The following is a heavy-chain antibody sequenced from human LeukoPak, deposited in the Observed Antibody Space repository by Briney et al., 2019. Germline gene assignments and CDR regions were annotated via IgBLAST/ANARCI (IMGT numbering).Heavy chain of an antibody. J-gene: IGHJ4*02. CDR1: GFTFNSYD. D-gene: IGHD1-26*01. CDR2: IGVAANT. V-gene: IGHV3-13*01. CDR3: ARQNTPHGNFDY. Sequence: PGGSLRLSCAASGFTFNSYDMHLVRQATGKGLEWVSAIGVAANTFYSGSVKGRFTISRENAKNSLYLLMTSLRAEDTAVYYCARQNTPHGNFDYWGQGILVTVSS.